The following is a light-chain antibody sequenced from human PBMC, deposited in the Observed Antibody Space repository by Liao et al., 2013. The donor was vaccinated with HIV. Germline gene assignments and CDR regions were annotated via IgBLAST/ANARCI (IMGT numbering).Light chain of an antibody. V-gene: IGLV3-21*01. Sequence: SYELTQSPSASVAPGRTATIFCGGDSIGSKSVHWYQQRPGQAPVLVIYYDSDRPSEIPERFSGSNSGNTAALTISRVEAGDEADYYCQVWDSSSDHLVFGTGTKVTVL. CDR3: QVWDSSSDHLV. CDR2: YDS. CDR1: SIGSKS. J-gene: IGLJ1*01.